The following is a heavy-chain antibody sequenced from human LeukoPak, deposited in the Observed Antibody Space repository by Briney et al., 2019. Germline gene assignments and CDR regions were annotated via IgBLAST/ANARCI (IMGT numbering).Heavy chain of an antibody. CDR1: GDSISSYY. Sequence: SETLSLTCTVSGDSISSYYWSWIREPPGKGLEWSGYIYYSGSTNYNPSLKSRVTISVDTSKNQLSLKLSSVTVADTAVYYCAGGQWLVWGVYWGQGTLVTVSS. D-gene: IGHD6-19*01. CDR3: AGGQWLVWGVY. CDR2: IYYSGST. J-gene: IGHJ4*02. V-gene: IGHV4-59*12.